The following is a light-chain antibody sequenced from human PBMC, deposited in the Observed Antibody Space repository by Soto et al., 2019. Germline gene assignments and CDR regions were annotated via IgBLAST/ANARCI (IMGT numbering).Light chain of an antibody. CDR3: QQYDRSPLT. J-gene: IGKJ4*01. CDR2: GAS. CDR1: QSVSSSS. Sequence: EIVLTQSPGTLSLSPGERATLSCRASQSVSSSSLAWYQQKPGQAPRLLIYGASSRATGIPDRFSGSGSGTDFTLTISRLEPEDFALYYCQQYDRSPLTFGGGTKVEIK. V-gene: IGKV3-20*01.